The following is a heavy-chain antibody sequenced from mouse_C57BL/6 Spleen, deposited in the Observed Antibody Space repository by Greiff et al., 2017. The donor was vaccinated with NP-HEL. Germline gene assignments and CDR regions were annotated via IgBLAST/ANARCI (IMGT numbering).Heavy chain of an antibody. V-gene: IGHV3-6*01. Sequence: ESGPGLVKPSQSLSLTCSVTGYSITSGYYWNWIRQFPGNKLEWMGYISYDGSNNYNPSLKNRISITRDTSKNQFFLKLNSVTTEDTATYYCARVRGYYFDYWGQGTTLTVSS. CDR1: GYSITSGYY. CDR3: ARVRGYYFDY. CDR2: ISYDGSN. J-gene: IGHJ2*01.